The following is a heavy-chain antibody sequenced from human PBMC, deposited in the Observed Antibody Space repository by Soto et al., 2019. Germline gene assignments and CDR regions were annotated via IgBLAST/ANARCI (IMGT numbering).Heavy chain of an antibody. CDR3: ARVSGSYYYGLDV. V-gene: IGHV4-4*02. D-gene: IGHD1-26*01. J-gene: IGHJ6*02. CDR1: GGSISSSNW. Sequence: QVQLQESGPGLVKPSGTLSLTCAVSGGSISSSNWWSWVRQPPGKGLEWIGEIYHSGSTNYNPSLKSRVTISVDKSTKQFSLKLSSVTAADTAVYYCARVSGSYYYGLDVWGQGTTVTVSS. CDR2: IYHSGST.